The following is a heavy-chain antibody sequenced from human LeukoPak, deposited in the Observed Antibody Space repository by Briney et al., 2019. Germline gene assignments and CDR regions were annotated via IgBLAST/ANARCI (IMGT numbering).Heavy chain of an antibody. V-gene: IGHV4-39*01. Sequence: KPSETLSLTCTVSGGSISSSSYYWGWTRQPPGKGLEWIGSIYYSGSTYYNPSLKSRVTISVDTSKNQFSLKLSSVTAADTAVYYCAGIAVAGSLDDYWGQGTLVTVSS. J-gene: IGHJ4*02. D-gene: IGHD6-19*01. CDR2: IYYSGST. CDR3: AGIAVAGSLDDY. CDR1: GGSISSSSYY.